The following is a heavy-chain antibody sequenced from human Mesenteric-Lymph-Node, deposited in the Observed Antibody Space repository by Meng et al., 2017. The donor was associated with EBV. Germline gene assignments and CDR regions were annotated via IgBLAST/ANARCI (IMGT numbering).Heavy chain of an antibody. CDR3: ASALPGLPHDS. V-gene: IGHV4-34*01. J-gene: IGHJ4*02. D-gene: IGHD5-12*01. CDR1: GGSFSGYY. Sequence: QVQLQQWGAGLVTSSETLSLSCAVCGGSFSGYYWTWIRQAPGKGLEWMGEVYHTGGTNYSPSLQSRVTMSVDTSKNQFSLKLSSVTAADTAVYYCASALPGLPHDSWGQGTLVTVSS. CDR2: VYHTGGT.